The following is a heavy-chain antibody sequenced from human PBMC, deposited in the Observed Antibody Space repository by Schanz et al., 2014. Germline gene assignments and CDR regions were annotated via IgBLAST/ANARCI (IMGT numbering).Heavy chain of an antibody. Sequence: VQLEQSGAEVKKPGSSVKVSCKASGGTFSSFGINWVRQAPGQGLEWMGRIIPSLGLAKYEQKFQDKVTITADTSTTTAYMELSGLRSEDTAMYYCARDYYDSSGYYYCDYWGQGTLXTVSS. V-gene: IGHV1-69*04. J-gene: IGHJ4*02. CDR2: IIPSLGLA. CDR1: GGTFSSFG. CDR3: ARDYYDSSGYYYCDY. D-gene: IGHD3-22*01.